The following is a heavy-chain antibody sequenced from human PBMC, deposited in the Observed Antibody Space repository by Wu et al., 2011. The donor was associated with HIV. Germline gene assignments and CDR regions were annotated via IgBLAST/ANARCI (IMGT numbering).Heavy chain of an antibody. CDR3: ARPGPIGAYNWFDP. CDR1: GYSFSSFW. D-gene: IGHD3-16*01. V-gene: IGHV5-51*01. J-gene: IGHJ5*02. Sequence: VQLVQSGAEVRKPGESLKISCTASGYSFSSFWIGWVRQMPGKGLEWLGIIYPADSDTRYSPSFEGQVTISADKSISTAYLQWSSLKASDTAMYYCARPGPIGAYNWFDPGAREPWSPSPQ. CDR2: IYPADSDT.